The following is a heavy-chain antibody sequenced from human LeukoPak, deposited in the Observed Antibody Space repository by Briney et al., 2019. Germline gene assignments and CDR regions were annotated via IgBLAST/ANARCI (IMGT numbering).Heavy chain of an antibody. CDR2: IRYDGSNK. D-gene: IGHD3-10*01. CDR1: GFTFSSYA. J-gene: IGHJ4*02. V-gene: IGHV3-30*02. Sequence: GGSLRLSCAASGFTFSSYAMHWVRQAPGKGLEWVAFIRYDGSNKYYADSVKGRFTISRDNAKNSLCLQMNSLRAEDTAVYYCAREGDYYGSGSFNDYWGQGTLVTVSS. CDR3: AREGDYYGSGSFNDY.